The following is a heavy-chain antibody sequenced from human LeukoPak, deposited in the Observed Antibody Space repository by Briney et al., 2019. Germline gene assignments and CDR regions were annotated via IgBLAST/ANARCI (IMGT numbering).Heavy chain of an antibody. V-gene: IGHV3-30-3*01. Sequence: GRSLRLSCAASGFTFSSYAMHWVRQAPGKGLEWVAVISYDGSNKYYADSVKGRFTISRDNSKNTLYLQMNSLRAEDTAVYYCARADGDYGPFDYWGREPWSPSPQ. CDR3: ARADGDYGPFDY. J-gene: IGHJ4*02. CDR2: ISYDGSNK. D-gene: IGHD4-17*01. CDR1: GFTFSSYA.